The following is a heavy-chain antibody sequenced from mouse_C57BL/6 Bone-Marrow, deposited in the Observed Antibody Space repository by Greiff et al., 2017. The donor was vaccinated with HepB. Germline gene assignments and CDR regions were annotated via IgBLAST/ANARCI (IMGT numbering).Heavy chain of an antibody. CDR1: GYTFTDYE. V-gene: IGHV1-15*01. CDR3: TRGVPYFDY. J-gene: IGHJ2*01. Sequence: VQLQQSGAELVRPGASVTLSCKASGYTFTDYEMHWVKQTPVHGLEWIGAIDPETGGTAYNQKFKGKAILTADKSSSTAYMELRSLTSEDSAVYYCTRGVPYFDYWGQGTTLTVSS. D-gene: IGHD5-1*01. CDR2: IDPETGGT.